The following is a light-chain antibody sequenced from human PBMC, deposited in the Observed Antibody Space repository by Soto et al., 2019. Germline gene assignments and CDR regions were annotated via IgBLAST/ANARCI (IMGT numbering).Light chain of an antibody. J-gene: IGKJ5*01. Sequence: IVLTQSPGTLSLSPGERATLSCRASQSVSSSYLAWYQQKPGQAPRLLIYGASSRATGIPDRFSGSGSGTDFTLTISRLEPEDFAVYYCQQYGSPRITFGQGTRLEIK. V-gene: IGKV3-20*01. CDR1: QSVSSSY. CDR3: QQYGSPRIT. CDR2: GAS.